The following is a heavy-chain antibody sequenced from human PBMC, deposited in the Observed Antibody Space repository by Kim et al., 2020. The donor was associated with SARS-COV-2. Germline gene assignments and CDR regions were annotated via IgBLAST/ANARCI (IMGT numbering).Heavy chain of an antibody. J-gene: IGHJ6*03. D-gene: IGHD1-26*01. Sequence: YADSVKGRFTISRDNSKNTLYLQMNSLRAEDTAVYYCARVGRGSYYYMDVWGKGTTVTVSS. CDR3: ARVGRGSYYYMDV. V-gene: IGHV3-30*01.